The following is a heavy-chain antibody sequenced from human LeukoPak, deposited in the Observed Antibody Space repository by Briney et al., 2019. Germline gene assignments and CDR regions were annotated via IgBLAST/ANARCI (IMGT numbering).Heavy chain of an antibody. V-gene: IGHV4-39*01. CDR3: ASLHDFWSGSSLVDY. J-gene: IGHJ4*02. D-gene: IGHD3-3*01. CDR1: GGSISSTNYY. CDR2: IYYNGYT. Sequence: SETLSLTCTVSGGSISSTNYYWGWIRQPPGKGLEWIGSIYYNGYTYYNPSLKSRVTISVDTSKNQFSLKLRSVTAADTAVYYCASLHDFWSGSSLVDYWGQGTLVTVSS.